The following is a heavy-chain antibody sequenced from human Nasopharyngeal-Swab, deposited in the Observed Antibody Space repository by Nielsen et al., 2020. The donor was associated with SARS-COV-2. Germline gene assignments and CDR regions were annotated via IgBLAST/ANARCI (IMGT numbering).Heavy chain of an antibody. D-gene: IGHD7-27*01. CDR3: ARENWGKLDY. CDR1: GFTFGSYW. J-gene: IGHJ4*02. CDR2: VKQDGSAI. V-gene: IGHV3-7*04. Sequence: GGSLRLSCAASGFTFGSYWMNWVRLAPVNRLEWVATVKQDGSAIYRVDSLKGRFTISRDNAKNSLYLQMNSLRADDTAVYYCARENWGKLDYWGQGALVTVSS.